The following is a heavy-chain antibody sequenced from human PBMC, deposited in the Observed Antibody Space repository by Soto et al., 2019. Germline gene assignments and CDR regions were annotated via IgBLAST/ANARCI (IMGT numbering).Heavy chain of an antibody. CDR2: ISGSGSST. J-gene: IGHJ4*02. D-gene: IGHD4-4*01. CDR3: IKYRSVTTGL. V-gene: IGHV3-23*01. CDR1: GFTFNSYA. Sequence: GGSLRLSCAASGFTFNSYAMSWVRQAPGKGLEWVSAISGSGSSTYYADSVKGRFTITSDNSKNTLYQQMISLGADDTAVYYCIKYRSVTTGLWGQRTLVTVSS.